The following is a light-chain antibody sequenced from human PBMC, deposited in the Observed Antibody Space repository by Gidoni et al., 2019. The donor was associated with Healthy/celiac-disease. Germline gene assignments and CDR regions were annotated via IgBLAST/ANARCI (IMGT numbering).Light chain of an antibody. V-gene: IGKV3-20*01. CDR2: GAS. CDR3: QQYGSSPQT. CDR1: QSVSSSY. J-gene: IGKJ2*01. Sequence: EIVLTQSPGTLSLSSGERATLSCRASQSVSSSYLAWYQQKPGQAPRLLIYGASSRAPGIPDRFSGSGSGTDFTLTISRLEPEDFAVYYCQQYGSSPQTFGQGTKLEIK.